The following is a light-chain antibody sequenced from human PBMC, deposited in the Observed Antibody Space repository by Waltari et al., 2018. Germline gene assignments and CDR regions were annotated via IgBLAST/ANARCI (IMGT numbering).Light chain of an antibody. V-gene: IGLV2-23*01. Sequence: QSALTQPASVSGSPGQSITISCTGTSSDVGSYNLVSWYQQYPGKAPKLMIYEGSKRPSGGSNRFSGSKSGNTASLTISGLQAEDEADYYGCSYAGSSTCYVFGTGTKVTVL. CDR2: EGS. CDR1: SSDVGSYNL. J-gene: IGLJ1*01. CDR3: CSYAGSSTCYV.